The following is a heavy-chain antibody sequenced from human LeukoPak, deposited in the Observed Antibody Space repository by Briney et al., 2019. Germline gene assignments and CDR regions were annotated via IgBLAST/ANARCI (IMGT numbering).Heavy chain of an antibody. CDR1: GFTFSSYW. J-gene: IGHJ4*02. Sequence: PGGSLRLPCAASGFTFSSYWMSWVRQAPGKGLEWVANIKQDGSEKYYVDSVKGRFTISRDNAKNSLYLQMNSLRAEDTAVYYCARGPWYDFWSGRSFDYWGQGTLVTVSS. CDR2: IKQDGSEK. CDR3: ARGPWYDFWSGRSFDY. D-gene: IGHD3-3*01. V-gene: IGHV3-7*01.